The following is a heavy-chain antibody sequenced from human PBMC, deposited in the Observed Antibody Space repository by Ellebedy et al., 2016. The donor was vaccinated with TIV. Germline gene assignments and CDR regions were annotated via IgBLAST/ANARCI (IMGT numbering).Heavy chain of an antibody. CDR1: GGSISSGGYY. D-gene: IGHD3-22*01. CDR2: IYYSGST. Sequence: LRLSCTVSGGSISSGGYYWSWNRPHPGQGLEWIGYIYYSGSTYYNPSLKSRVTISVDTSKNQFALKLSSVTAADTAVYYCARSYYYDSNFDYWGQGTLVTVSS. J-gene: IGHJ4*02. V-gene: IGHV4-31*03. CDR3: ARSYYYDSNFDY.